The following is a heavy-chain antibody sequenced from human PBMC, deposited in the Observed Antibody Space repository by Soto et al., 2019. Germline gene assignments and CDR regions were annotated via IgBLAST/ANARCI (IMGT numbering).Heavy chain of an antibody. V-gene: IGHV1-8*01. CDR3: ARDLGIGGNWFAP. CDR1: GYTFTSYD. D-gene: IGHD2-21*01. Sequence: QVQLVQSGAEVKKPGASVKVSCKASGYTFTSYDINWVRQATGQGLEWMGWMNPNSGNTGYAQKFQGRVTMTRNTYISTAYRELIIQRSADTAVYYCARDLGIGGNWFAPGDQGTLVSVSS. J-gene: IGHJ5*02. CDR2: MNPNSGNT.